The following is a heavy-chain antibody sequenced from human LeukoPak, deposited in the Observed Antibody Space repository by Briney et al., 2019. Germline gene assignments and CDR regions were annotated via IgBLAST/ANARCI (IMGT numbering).Heavy chain of an antibody. D-gene: IGHD5-18*01. CDR3: ARGLTRYSLGYYFDF. V-gene: IGHV3-7*01. CDR2: IKQDGSET. CDR1: GFIFSSYW. Sequence: PGGSLRLSCAASGFIFSSYWMSWVRQAPGKGLEWVANIKQDGSETYYVDSLKGRFTISRDNAKNSLYLQMNSLRAEDTAVYYCARGLTRYSLGYYFDFWGQGSLVTVPS. J-gene: IGHJ4*02.